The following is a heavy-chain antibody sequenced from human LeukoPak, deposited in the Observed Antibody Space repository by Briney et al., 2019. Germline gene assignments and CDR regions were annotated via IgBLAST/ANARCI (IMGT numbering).Heavy chain of an antibody. CDR1: GGSISSYY. V-gene: IGHV4-59*12. D-gene: IGHD3-10*01. CDR3: ARDARGGLGY. J-gene: IGHJ4*02. Sequence: SETLSLTCTVSGGSISSYYWSWIRQPPGKGLEWIGYIYYSGSTNYNPSLKSRVTISVDTSKNQFSLKLSSVTAADTAVYYCARDARGGLGYWGQGTLVTVSS. CDR2: IYYSGST.